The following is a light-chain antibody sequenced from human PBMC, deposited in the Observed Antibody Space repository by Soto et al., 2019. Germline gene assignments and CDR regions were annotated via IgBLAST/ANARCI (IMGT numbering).Light chain of an antibody. J-gene: IGKJ2*01. CDR1: QSVLYSPNNKNY. CDR3: QQYYSTPSYT. V-gene: IGKV4-1*01. Sequence: DIVMTQSPDSLAVSLGERATINCKSGQSVLYSPNNKNYLAWYQQKPGQPPKLLIYWASTRESGVPDRFSGSGSGTDFTLTISSLQAEDVAVYYCQQYYSTPSYTFGQGTKLEIK. CDR2: WAS.